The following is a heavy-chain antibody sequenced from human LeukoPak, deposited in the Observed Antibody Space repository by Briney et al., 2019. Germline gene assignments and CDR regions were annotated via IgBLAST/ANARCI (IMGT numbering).Heavy chain of an antibody. V-gene: IGHV3-30-3*01. CDR3: ARAMATAWYFDY. CDR1: GFTFSSYA. Sequence: GSLRLSCAASGFTFSSYAMHWVRQAPGKGLEWVAVISYDGSNKYYADSVKGRFTISRDQSKNTLYLQMNSLRPEDTAVYYCARAMATAWYFDYWGQGTLVTVSS. CDR2: ISYDGSNK. D-gene: IGHD5-24*01. J-gene: IGHJ4*02.